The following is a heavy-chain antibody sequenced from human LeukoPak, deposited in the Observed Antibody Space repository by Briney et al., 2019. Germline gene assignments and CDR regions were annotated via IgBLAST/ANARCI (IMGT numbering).Heavy chain of an antibody. CDR1: GGSIGSSPYY. Sequence: SDTVPLTCTVSGGSIGSSPYYWGWIRPPPGKGLEGIGNIYYSGSTYYNPSLKTRVTISVDTSKNQFSLKLTSVTAADTAVYYCARHASVDGNWPRPLDYWGQGSLVTVSS. D-gene: IGHD6-19*01. CDR3: ARHASVDGNWPRPLDY. J-gene: IGHJ4*02. CDR2: IYYSGST. V-gene: IGHV4-39*01.